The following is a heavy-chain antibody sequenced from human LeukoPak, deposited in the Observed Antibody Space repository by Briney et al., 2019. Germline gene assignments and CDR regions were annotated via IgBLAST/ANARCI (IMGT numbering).Heavy chain of an antibody. D-gene: IGHD5-12*01. CDR1: GFTFSSHW. V-gene: IGHV3-7*01. Sequence: PGGSLRLSCAASGFTFSSHWMSWVRQAPGKGLEWVANIKQDGSEKYYVDSVKGRFTISRDNAKNSLYLQMNSLRAEDTAVYYCARGYSGYEDYWGQGTLVTVSS. J-gene: IGHJ4*02. CDR2: IKQDGSEK. CDR3: ARGYSGYEDY.